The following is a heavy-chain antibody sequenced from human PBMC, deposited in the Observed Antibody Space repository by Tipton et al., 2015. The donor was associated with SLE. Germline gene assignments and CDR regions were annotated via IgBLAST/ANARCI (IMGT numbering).Heavy chain of an antibody. V-gene: IGHV3-33*01. D-gene: IGHD6-19*01. CDR2: IWYDGSHE. Sequence: RSLRLSCEASGFSFSRYAMHWVRQAPGKGLEWVALIWYDGSHEYYAESLKGRFTISRDNSKNTLYLQMNSLRAEDTALYYCARDRAVAGFDYWGQGTLVTVSS. J-gene: IGHJ4*02. CDR1: GFSFSRYA. CDR3: ARDRAVAGFDY.